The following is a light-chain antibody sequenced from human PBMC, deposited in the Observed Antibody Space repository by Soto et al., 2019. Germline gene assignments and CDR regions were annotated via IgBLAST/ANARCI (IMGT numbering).Light chain of an antibody. CDR2: AVS. CDR3: QQYDNWPRT. Sequence: EIVLTQSPATLSSFPGDRVTLSCRASQAVNTRLAWYQHKPGQAPRLLMHAVSTRATGIPARFSGSGSGTEFTLTISSLQPEDFAVYYCQQYDNWPRTFGQGTKVDIK. V-gene: IGKV3-15*01. CDR1: QAVNTR. J-gene: IGKJ1*01.